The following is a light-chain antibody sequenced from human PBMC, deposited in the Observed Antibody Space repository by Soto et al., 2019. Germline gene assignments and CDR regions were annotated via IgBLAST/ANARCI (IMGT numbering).Light chain of an antibody. V-gene: IGLV1-47*01. J-gene: IGLJ2*01. Sequence: QSVLTQPPSASGTPGQRVTISCSGRSSNIGSNYVYWYQQLPGTAPKLLIYRNNQRPSGVPDRFSGSKSGTSASLAISGLRAEDEADYYCAAWDHSLSGVVFGGGTKVTVL. CDR3: AAWDHSLSGVV. CDR1: SSNIGSNY. CDR2: RNN.